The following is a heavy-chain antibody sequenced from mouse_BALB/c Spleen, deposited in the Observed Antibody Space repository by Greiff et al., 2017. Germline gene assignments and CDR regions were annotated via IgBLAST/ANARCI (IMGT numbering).Heavy chain of an antibody. CDR3: ARPPVRLGTGTGAMDY. Sequence: DVMLVESGGGLVKLGGSLKLSCAASGFTFSSYYMSWVRQTPEKRLELVAAINSNGGSTYYPDTVKGRFTISRDNAKNTLYLQMSSLKSEDTALYYCARPPVRLGTGTGAMDYWGQGTSVTVSS. D-gene: IGHD4-1*01. J-gene: IGHJ4*01. CDR1: GFTFSSYY. V-gene: IGHV5-6-2*01. CDR2: INSNGGST.